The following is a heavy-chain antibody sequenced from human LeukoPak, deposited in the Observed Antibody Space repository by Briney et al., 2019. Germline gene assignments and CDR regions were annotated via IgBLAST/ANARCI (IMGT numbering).Heavy chain of an antibody. CDR1: GFTFSGST. CDR2: ISGSGGTT. J-gene: IGHJ4*02. Sequence: PGGSLKLSCAASGFTFSGSTMRWVRQAPGKGLEWVSGISGSGGTTRHADSVKGRFTISRDNSKNTLYLQMNSLRAEDTAVYYCAKDRGIVVVPTHFDYWGQGTLVTVSS. CDR3: AKDRGIVVVPTHFDY. D-gene: IGHD2-2*01. V-gene: IGHV3-23*01.